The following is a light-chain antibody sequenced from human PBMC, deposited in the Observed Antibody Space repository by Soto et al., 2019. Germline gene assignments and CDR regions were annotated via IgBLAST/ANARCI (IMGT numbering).Light chain of an antibody. J-gene: IGLJ1*01. CDR3: GTWDSILSAYV. CDR1: SSNIGNNY. Sequence: QSVLTQAPSVSAAPGQKVTISCSGSSSNIGNNYVSWYQQLPGTAPKLLIYDNNKRPSGIPDRFSGSKSGTSATLGITGLQTGDEADYYCGTWDSILSAYVFGTGTKLTVL. V-gene: IGLV1-51*01. CDR2: DNN.